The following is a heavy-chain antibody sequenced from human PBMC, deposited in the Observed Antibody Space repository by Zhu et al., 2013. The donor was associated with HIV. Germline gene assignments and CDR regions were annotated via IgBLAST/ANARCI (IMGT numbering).Heavy chain of an antibody. Sequence: QVQLVQSGAEVKKPGSSVKVSCKASGGTFSSYTISWVRQAPGQGLEWMGRIIPILGIANYAQKFQGRVTITADKSTSTAYMELSSLRSEDTAVYYCARAPTVTTFYYGMDVWGQGTTVTVSS. J-gene: IGHJ6*02. V-gene: IGHV1-69*02. D-gene: IGHD4-4*01. CDR1: GGTFSSYT. CDR2: IIPILGIA. CDR3: ARAPTVTTFYYGMDV.